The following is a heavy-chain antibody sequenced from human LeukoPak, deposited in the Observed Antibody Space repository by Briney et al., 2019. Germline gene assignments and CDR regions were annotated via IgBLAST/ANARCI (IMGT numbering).Heavy chain of an antibody. V-gene: IGHV1-2*02. Sequence: ASVKVSCKASGYTFTGYYMHRVRQAPGQGLEWMGWINPNSGGTNYAQKFQGRVTMTRDTSISTAYMELSRLRSDDTAVHYCARVGSEWELLHYYFDYWGQGTLVTVSS. D-gene: IGHD1-26*01. J-gene: IGHJ4*02. CDR1: GYTFTGYY. CDR2: INPNSGGT. CDR3: ARVGSEWELLHYYFDY.